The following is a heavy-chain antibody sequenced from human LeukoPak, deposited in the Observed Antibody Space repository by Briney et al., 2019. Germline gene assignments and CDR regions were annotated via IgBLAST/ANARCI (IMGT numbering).Heavy chain of an antibody. D-gene: IGHD6-19*01. Sequence: GGSLRLSCAASGFTFSSYAMSWVRQAPGEGLEGVSAISGSGGSTYYADSVKGRFTISRDNSKNTLYLQMNSLRAADTAVYYCAKGFRSGWYLDYFDYRGQGTLVTVSS. V-gene: IGHV3-23*01. CDR1: GFTFSSYA. J-gene: IGHJ4*02. CDR2: ISGSGGST. CDR3: AKGFRSGWYLDYFDY.